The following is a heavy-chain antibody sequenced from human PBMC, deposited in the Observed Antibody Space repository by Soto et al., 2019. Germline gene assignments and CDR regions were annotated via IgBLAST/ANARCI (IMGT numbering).Heavy chain of an antibody. D-gene: IGHD1-26*01. J-gene: IGHJ4*02. Sequence: QVQLQESGPGLVKPSETLSLTCTVSGASISRYYWSWIRQSPGKGREWIGYMYYSGNANYNPSLTSTTTTSADTSNNQFSMNLTSVTAADAAAYYSAREYHVDSGYFAYWGQGILVTVSS. CDR2: MYYSGNA. V-gene: IGHV4-59*01. CDR3: AREYHVDSGYFAY. CDR1: GASISRYY.